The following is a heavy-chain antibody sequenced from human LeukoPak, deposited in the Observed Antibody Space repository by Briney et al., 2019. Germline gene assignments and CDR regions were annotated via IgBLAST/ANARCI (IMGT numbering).Heavy chain of an antibody. V-gene: IGHV1-18*01. Sequence: ASVKVSCKASGYTFTSYGISWVRQAPGQGLEWMGWISAYNGNTNYAQKLQGRVTMTTDTSTSTAYMELRSLRSDDTAVYYCASSLITMVRGVIIFDPRFDYWGQGTLVTVSS. D-gene: IGHD3-10*01. CDR2: ISAYNGNT. CDR3: ASSLITMVRGVIIFDPRFDY. CDR1: GYTFTSYG. J-gene: IGHJ4*02.